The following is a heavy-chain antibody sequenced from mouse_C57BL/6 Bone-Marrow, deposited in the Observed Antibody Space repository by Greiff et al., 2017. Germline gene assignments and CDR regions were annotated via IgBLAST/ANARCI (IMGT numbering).Heavy chain of an antibody. CDR3: ARDYGTFFAY. D-gene: IGHD1-1*01. CDR1: GYTFTSYW. CDR2: IHPNSGST. V-gene: IGHV1-64*01. Sequence: QVQLQQPGAELVKPGASVKLSCKASGYTFTSYWMHWVKQRPGQGLEWIGMIHPNSGSTNYNEKFKSKDTLTVDKSSSTAYMQLSSLTSEDSAVYDCARDYGTFFAYWGQGTLVTVSA. J-gene: IGHJ3*01.